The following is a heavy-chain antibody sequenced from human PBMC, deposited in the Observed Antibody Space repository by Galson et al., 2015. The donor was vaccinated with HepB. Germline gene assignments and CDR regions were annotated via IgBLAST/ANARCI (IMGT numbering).Heavy chain of an antibody. Sequence: SLRLSCAASGFTFSSYAMHWVRQAPGKGLEWVAVISYDGSNKYYADSVKGRFTISRDNSKNTLYLQMNSLRAEDTAVYYCARDLHGRSYGYGGWFDPWGQGTLVTVSS. CDR3: ARDLHGRSYGYGGWFDP. D-gene: IGHD5-18*01. CDR2: ISYDGSNK. J-gene: IGHJ5*02. V-gene: IGHV3-30*04. CDR1: GFTFSSYA.